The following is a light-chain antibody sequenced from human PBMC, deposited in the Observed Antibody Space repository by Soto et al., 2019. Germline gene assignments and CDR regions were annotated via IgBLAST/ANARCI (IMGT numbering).Light chain of an antibody. CDR1: SSDVGSYNL. Sequence: QPVLTQPASVSGSPGQSISISRTGTSSDVGSYNLVSWYQQHPGKAPKLMIYEVSKRPSGVSNRFSGSKSGNTASLTISGLQAKDEADYYCCSYAGSSTPAFGPGTKVTVL. CDR2: EVS. CDR3: CSYAGSSTPA. J-gene: IGLJ1*01. V-gene: IGLV2-23*02.